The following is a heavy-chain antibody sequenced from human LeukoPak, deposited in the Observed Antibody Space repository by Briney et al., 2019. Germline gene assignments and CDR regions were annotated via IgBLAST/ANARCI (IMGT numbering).Heavy chain of an antibody. CDR3: ARLVGRTRVYYYYMDV. CDR1: GGSFSGYY. Sequence: PSETLSLTCAVYGGSFSGYYWSWIRQPPGKGLEWIGEINHSGSTNYNPSLKSRVTISVDTSKNQFSLKLSSVTAADTAVYYCARLVGRTRVYYYYMDVWGKGTTVTISS. CDR2: INHSGST. D-gene: IGHD3-10*01. J-gene: IGHJ6*03. V-gene: IGHV4-34*01.